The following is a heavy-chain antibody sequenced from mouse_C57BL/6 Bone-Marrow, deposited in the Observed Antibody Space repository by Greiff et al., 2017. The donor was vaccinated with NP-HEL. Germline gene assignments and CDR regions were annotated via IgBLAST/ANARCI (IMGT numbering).Heavy chain of an antibody. D-gene: IGHD2-4*01. Sequence: QVQLKESGPGLVKPSQSLFLTCSITGFPITSGYYWIWIRQSPGKPLEWMGYITHSGETFYNPSLQSPISITRETSKNQFFLQLNSVTTEDTAMYYCAGDRDYLAYWGQGTLVTVSA. V-gene: IGHV12-3*01. CDR1: GFPITSGYY. J-gene: IGHJ3*01. CDR3: AGDRDYLAY. CDR2: ITHSGET.